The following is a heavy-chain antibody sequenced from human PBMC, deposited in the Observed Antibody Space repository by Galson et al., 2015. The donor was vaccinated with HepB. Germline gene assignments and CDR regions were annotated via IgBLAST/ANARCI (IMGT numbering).Heavy chain of an antibody. CDR2: IKSDGSNT. CDR1: GFGFSSYR. D-gene: IGHD3-10*01. Sequence: SLRLSCAASGFGFSSYRMHWVRQAPGKGLVWVSRIKSDGSNTTYADSVKGRFTISRDNAKNTLYLQMNSLRAEDTAVYYCARGPRPGSYSNYYYYGMDVWGQGTTVTVSS. CDR3: ARGPRPGSYSNYYYYGMDV. J-gene: IGHJ6*02. V-gene: IGHV3-74*01.